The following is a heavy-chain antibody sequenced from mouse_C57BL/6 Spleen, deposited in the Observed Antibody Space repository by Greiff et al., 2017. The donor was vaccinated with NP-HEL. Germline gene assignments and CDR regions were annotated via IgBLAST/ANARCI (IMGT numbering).Heavy chain of an antibody. CDR3: TREDGSSHWYFDV. J-gene: IGHJ1*03. CDR2: ISSGGDYI. CDR1: GFTFSSYA. V-gene: IGHV5-9-1*02. D-gene: IGHD1-1*01. Sequence: DVMLVESGEGLVKPGGSLKLSCAASGFTFSSYAMSWVRQTPEKRLEWVAYISSGGDYIYYADTVKGRFTISRDNARNTLYLQMSSLKSEDTAMYYLTREDGSSHWYFDVWGTGTTVTVAS.